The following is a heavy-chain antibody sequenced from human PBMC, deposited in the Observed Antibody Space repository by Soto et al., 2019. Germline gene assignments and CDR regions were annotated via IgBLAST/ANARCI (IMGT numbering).Heavy chain of an antibody. V-gene: IGHV3-23*01. CDR3: AKDHRPRYYYDSSGYYQYYFDY. D-gene: IGHD3-22*01. J-gene: IGHJ4*02. Sequence: GGSLRLSCAASGFTFSSYAMSWVRQAPGKGLEWVSAISGSGGSTYYADSVKGRFTISRDNSKNTLYLQMNSLRAEDTAVYYCAKDHRPRYYYDSSGYYQYYFDYWGQGTLVTVSS. CDR2: ISGSGGST. CDR1: GFTFSSYA.